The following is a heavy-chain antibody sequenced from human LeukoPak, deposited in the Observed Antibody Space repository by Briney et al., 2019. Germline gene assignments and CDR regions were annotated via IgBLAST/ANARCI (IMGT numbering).Heavy chain of an antibody. Sequence: GGSLRPSCAASGFTFSSFAMHWVRQTPGKGLEWVTFIQYDGSTKYYADSVKGRFSISRDNSQNTLFLQMNSLRPEDTAIYYCARDRGAWYFGFWGQGTRVTVSS. V-gene: IGHV3-30*02. J-gene: IGHJ4*02. CDR1: GFTFSSFA. CDR2: IQYDGSTK. CDR3: ARDRGAWYFGF. D-gene: IGHD3-10*01.